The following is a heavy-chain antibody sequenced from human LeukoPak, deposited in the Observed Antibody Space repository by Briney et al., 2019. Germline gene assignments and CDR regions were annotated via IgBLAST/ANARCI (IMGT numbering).Heavy chain of an antibody. Sequence: SETLSLTCTVSGGSISSSSYYWGWIRQPPGKGLEWIGSIYYSGSTYYNPSLKSRVTISVDTSKNQFSLKLSSVTAADTAVYYCARDKVDIVTNSEDYFDYWGQGTLVTVSS. J-gene: IGHJ4*02. V-gene: IGHV4-39*07. D-gene: IGHD5-12*01. CDR3: ARDKVDIVTNSEDYFDY. CDR1: GGSISSSSYY. CDR2: IYYSGST.